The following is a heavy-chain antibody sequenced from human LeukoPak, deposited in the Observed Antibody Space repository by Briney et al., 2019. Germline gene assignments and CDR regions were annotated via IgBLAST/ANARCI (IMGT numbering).Heavy chain of an antibody. CDR1: GFTFSDYW. CDR2: TNRDETST. Sequence: GGSLRLSCTASGFTFSDYWMQWVRQVPSKGLVWVARTNRDETSTAYADSVKGRFTISRDNAKNTLSLEMNSLRAEDTAVYYCARGAHRTTLSNWFDPWGQGTLVTVSS. D-gene: IGHD2/OR15-2a*01. V-gene: IGHV3-74*01. CDR3: ARGAHRTTLSNWFDP. J-gene: IGHJ5*02.